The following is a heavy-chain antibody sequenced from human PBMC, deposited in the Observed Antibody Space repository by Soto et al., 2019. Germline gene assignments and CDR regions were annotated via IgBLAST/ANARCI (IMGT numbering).Heavy chain of an antibody. D-gene: IGHD6-13*01. CDR3: ARDRFASSWSYFDY. V-gene: IGHV3-30-3*01. CDR1: GFTFSTHA. Sequence: QVPLVESGGGVVQPGRSLRLSCAASGFTFSTHAMHWVRQAPGKGLEWVAVISYDGSNKYYADSVKGRFTISRDNSKNTLYLQMNSLRAEDTAVYYCARDRFASSWSYFDYWGQGTLVTVSS. CDR2: ISYDGSNK. J-gene: IGHJ4*02.